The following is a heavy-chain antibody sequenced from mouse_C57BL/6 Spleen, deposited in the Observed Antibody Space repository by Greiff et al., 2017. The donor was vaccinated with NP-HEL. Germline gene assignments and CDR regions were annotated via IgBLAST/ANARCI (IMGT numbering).Heavy chain of an antibody. J-gene: IGHJ4*01. V-gene: IGHV1-82*01. CDR3: ARGYYGSRVYAMDY. D-gene: IGHD1-1*01. CDR1: GYAFSSSW. CDR2: IYPGDGDT. Sequence: VKLVESGPELVKPGASVKISCKASGYAFSSSWMNWVKQRPGKGLEWIGRIYPGDGDTNYNGKFKGKATLTADKSSSTAYMQLSSLTSEDSAVYFCARGYYGSRVYAMDYWGQGTSVTVSS.